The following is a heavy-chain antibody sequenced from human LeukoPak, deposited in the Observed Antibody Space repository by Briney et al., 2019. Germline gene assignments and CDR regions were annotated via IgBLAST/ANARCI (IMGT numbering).Heavy chain of an antibody. V-gene: IGHV4-39*07. CDR2: IYHSGST. CDR1: GGSISSGGYY. D-gene: IGHD5-12*01. CDR3: ARVAVANTEGAGWLDP. Sequence: PSQTLSLTCTVSGGSISSGGYYWSWIRQPPGKGLEWIGSIYHSGSTYYNPSLKSRVTISVDTSKNQFSLKLSSVTAADTAVYYCARVAVANTEGAGWLDPWGQGTLVTVSS. J-gene: IGHJ5*02.